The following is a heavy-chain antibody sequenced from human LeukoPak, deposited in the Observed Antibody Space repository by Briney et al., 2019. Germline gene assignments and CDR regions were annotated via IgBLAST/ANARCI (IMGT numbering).Heavy chain of an antibody. CDR2: ISAYNGNT. J-gene: IGHJ4*02. Sequence: ASVKVSCKASGYTFTSYYMHWVRQAPGQGLEWMGWISAYNGNTNYAQKLQGRVTMTTDTSTSTAYMELRSLRSDDTAVYYCARDRPVTFDYWGQGTLVTVSS. CDR3: ARDRPVTFDY. CDR1: GYTFTSYY. V-gene: IGHV1-18*04.